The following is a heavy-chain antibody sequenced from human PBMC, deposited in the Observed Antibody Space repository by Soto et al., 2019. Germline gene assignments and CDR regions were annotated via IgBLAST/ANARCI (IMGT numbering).Heavy chain of an antibody. J-gene: IGHJ6*02. CDR1: GYSLTSYW. D-gene: IGHD3-3*01. Sequence: GEALKISCKGSGYSLTSYWIGWARQMPGKGLEWMGIIYPGDSNTRYSPSLQGQVTISVDKSISTAYLQWSSLKATDTAMYYCARHAYDFWSGHPNPRYYYGMDVWGQGTTVTVS. CDR2: IYPGDSNT. CDR3: ARHAYDFWSGHPNPRYYYGMDV. V-gene: IGHV5-51*01.